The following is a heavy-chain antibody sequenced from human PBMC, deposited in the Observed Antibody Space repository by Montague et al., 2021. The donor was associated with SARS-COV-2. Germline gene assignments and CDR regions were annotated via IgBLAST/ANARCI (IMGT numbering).Heavy chain of an antibody. CDR1: GGSISSSSYY. D-gene: IGHD3-22*01. CDR3: ARYYYDSSGYPEDDAFDI. CDR2: IYYSGST. V-gene: IGHV4-39*01. J-gene: IGHJ3*02. Sequence: SETLSLTCTVSGGSISSSSYYWGWIRQPPGKGLEWIGCIYYSGSTYYNPSLKSRVTISVGTSKNQFSLKLSSVTAADTAVYYCARYYYDSSGYPEDDAFDIWGQGTMVTVSS.